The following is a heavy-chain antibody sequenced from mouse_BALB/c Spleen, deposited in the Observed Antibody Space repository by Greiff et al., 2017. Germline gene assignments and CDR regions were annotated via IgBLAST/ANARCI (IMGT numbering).Heavy chain of an antibody. CDR1: GFSLTSYG. D-gene: IGHD1-1*01. CDR2: IWAGGST. Sequence: VKVVESGPGLVAPSQSLSITCTVSGFSLTSYGVHWVRQPPGKGLEWLGVIWAGGSTNYNSALMSRLSISKDNSKSQVFLKMNSLQTDDTAMYYCARGGSSYLAYWGQGTLVTVSA. CDR3: ARGGSSYLAY. V-gene: IGHV2-9*02. J-gene: IGHJ3*01.